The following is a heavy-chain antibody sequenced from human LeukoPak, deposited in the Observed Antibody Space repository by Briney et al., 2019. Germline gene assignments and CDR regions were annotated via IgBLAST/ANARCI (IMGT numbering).Heavy chain of an antibody. D-gene: IGHD3-16*02. CDR1: GFTFSSYD. Sequence: RGSLRLSCAASGFTFSSYDMNWVRQAPGEGLEWVSYISSSGRTIYYADSVKGRFTISRDNAKNSLYLQMNSLRAEDTAVYYCVRHYRPPQDSRAAKPTGYYYYYMDVWGTGTTVIVSS. CDR2: ISSSGRTI. CDR3: VRHYRPPQDSRAAKPTGYYYYYMDV. J-gene: IGHJ6*03. V-gene: IGHV3-48*03.